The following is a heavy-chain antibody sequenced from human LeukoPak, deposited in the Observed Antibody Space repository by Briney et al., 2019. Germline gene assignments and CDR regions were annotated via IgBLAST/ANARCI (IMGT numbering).Heavy chain of an antibody. J-gene: IGHJ3*02. D-gene: IGHD6-25*01. CDR2: IRSRSGTM. CDR3: ARDDGYAFDI. Sequence: GESLRLSCAVSGFTLSSYSMNWVRQTPEKGLEWVAYIRSRSGTMYYADSVKGRFTISTDNAKNSLYLQMNSLRVEDTALYYCARDDGYAFDIWGQGTMVTVSS. CDR1: GFTLSSYS. V-gene: IGHV3-48*01.